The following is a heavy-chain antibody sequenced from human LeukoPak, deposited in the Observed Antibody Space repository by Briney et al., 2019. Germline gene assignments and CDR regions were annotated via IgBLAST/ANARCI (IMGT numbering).Heavy chain of an antibody. CDR1: GFTFSSHW. CDR2: IKLDGSEK. Sequence: PGGSLRLSCAASGFTFSSHWMSWVRQAPGKGLERVANIKLDGSEKYYVDSVKGRFTISRDNAKNSLYLEMNSLRAEDTAVYYCARDSLVRVYYGMDVWGRGTTVTVSS. CDR3: ARDSLVRVYYGMDV. V-gene: IGHV3-7*01. J-gene: IGHJ6*02. D-gene: IGHD1-26*01.